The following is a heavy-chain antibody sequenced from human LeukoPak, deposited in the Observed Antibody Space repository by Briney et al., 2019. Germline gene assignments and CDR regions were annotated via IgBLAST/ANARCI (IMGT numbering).Heavy chain of an antibody. CDR3: ARGNLHSSGWASSQIDY. D-gene: IGHD6-19*01. V-gene: IGHV1-24*01. CDR1: GYTLTELS. CDR2: FDPEDGET. Sequence: ASVKVSCKVSGYTLTELSMHWVRQAPGKGLEWMGGFDPEDGETIYAQKFQGRVTMTEDTSTDTAYMELSSLRSEDTAVYYCARGNLHSSGWASSQIDYWGQGTLVTVSS. J-gene: IGHJ4*02.